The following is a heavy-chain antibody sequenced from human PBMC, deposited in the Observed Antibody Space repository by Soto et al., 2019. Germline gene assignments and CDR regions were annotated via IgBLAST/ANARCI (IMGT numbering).Heavy chain of an antibody. CDR2: IYYSGST. V-gene: IGHV4-59*01. CDR3: ARDLGVGATYAFDI. CDR1: GGSISSYY. D-gene: IGHD1-26*01. Sequence: SETLSLTCTVSGGSISSYYWSWIRQPPGKGLEWIGYIYYSGSTNYNPSLKSRVTISVDTSKNQFSLKLSSVTAADTAVYYCARDLGVGATYAFDIWGQGTMVTVSS. J-gene: IGHJ3*02.